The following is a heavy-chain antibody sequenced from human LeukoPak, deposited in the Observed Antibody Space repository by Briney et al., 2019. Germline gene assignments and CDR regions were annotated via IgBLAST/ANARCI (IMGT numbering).Heavy chain of an antibody. Sequence: RAGGSLKLSCAASGFTFSSYWMSWVRQAPGKGLEWVANIKQDGSEKYYVDSMKGRFTISRDNAKNSLYLQMNSLRAEDTAVYFCARALPHSGYDPYFDYWGQGTLVTVSS. D-gene: IGHD5-12*01. CDR3: ARALPHSGYDPYFDY. J-gene: IGHJ4*02. CDR1: GFTFSSYW. V-gene: IGHV3-7*01. CDR2: IKQDGSEK.